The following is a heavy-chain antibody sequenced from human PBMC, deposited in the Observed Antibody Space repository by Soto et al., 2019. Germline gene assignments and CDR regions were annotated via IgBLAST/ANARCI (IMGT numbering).Heavy chain of an antibody. Sequence: GGSLRLSCAASGFTFSNAWMSWVRQAPGKGLEWVGRIKSKTDGGTTDYAAPVKGRFTISRYNSKNTLYLQMNSLKTEDTAVYYCTTDLVVVVVAATTIQQFDYWGQGTLVTVSS. CDR1: GFTFSNAW. CDR2: IKSKTDGGTT. J-gene: IGHJ4*02. CDR3: TTDLVVVVVAATTIQQFDY. D-gene: IGHD2-15*01. V-gene: IGHV3-15*01.